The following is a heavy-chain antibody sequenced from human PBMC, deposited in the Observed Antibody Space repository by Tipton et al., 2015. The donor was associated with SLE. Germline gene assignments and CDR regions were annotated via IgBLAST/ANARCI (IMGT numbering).Heavy chain of an antibody. V-gene: IGHV1-18*01. D-gene: IGHD6-13*01. CDR2: ISAYNGNT. J-gene: IGHJ3*01. Sequence: QVQLVQSGAEVKKPGASVKVSCKASGYTFSSYGISWVRQAPGQGLEWMGWISAYNGNTKYGQKLQGRVTMTTDTSTSTAYMELRSLRSDDTAAYYCFIGAAGSDAFDVWGQGTMVTVSS. CDR1: GYTFSSYG. CDR3: FIGAAGSDAFDV.